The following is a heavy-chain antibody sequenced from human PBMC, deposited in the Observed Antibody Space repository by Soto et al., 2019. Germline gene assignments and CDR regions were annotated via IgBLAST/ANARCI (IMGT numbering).Heavy chain of an antibody. Sequence: SETLSLTCAVYGGSFSGYYWSWIRQPPGKGLEWIGEINHSGSTNYNPSLKSRVTISVDTSKNQFSLKLSSVTAADTAVYYCARAQPGVCSGGSCYSGWFDPWGQGTLVTVPS. CDR2: INHSGST. CDR3: ARAQPGVCSGGSCYSGWFDP. V-gene: IGHV4-34*01. CDR1: GGSFSGYY. D-gene: IGHD2-15*01. J-gene: IGHJ5*02.